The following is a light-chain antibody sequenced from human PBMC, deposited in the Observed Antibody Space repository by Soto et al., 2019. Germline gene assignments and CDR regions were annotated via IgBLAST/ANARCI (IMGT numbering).Light chain of an antibody. CDR1: QGIHNF. Sequence: IQMSQSPSSLSAFVGDSVTVSCRASQGIHNFLAWYQHKPGKAPKLLIFGASTLHSGVPSRFSGSGSGTDFTLTITNLQPEDVATYYCQKYDMDPPATFGQGTKVDI. V-gene: IGKV1-27*01. CDR3: QKYDMDPPAT. J-gene: IGKJ1*01. CDR2: GAS.